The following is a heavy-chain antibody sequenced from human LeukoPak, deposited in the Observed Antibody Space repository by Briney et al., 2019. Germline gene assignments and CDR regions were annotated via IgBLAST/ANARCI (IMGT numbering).Heavy chain of an antibody. CDR2: ISYDGSNK. CDR3: AREVDYGDYGHLDY. CDR1: GFTFSSYA. Sequence: GGSLRLSCAASGFTFSSYAMHWVRQAPGKGLEWVAVISYDGSNKYYADSVKGRFTISRDNSKNTLYLQMNSLRAEDTAVYYCAREVDYGDYGHLDYWGQGTLVTVSS. D-gene: IGHD4-17*01. J-gene: IGHJ4*02. V-gene: IGHV3-30-3*01.